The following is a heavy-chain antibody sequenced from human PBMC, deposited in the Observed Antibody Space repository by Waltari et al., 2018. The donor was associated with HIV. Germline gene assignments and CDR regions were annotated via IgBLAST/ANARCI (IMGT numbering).Heavy chain of an antibody. CDR2: IYTSGST. CDR1: GGSISSYY. V-gene: IGHV4-4*07. D-gene: IGHD3-16*02. Sequence: QVQLEESGPGLVKPSETLSLTCTVSGGSISSYYWSWIRLPAGKGLEWIGRIYTSGSTNYPPTLKSRCTLSVDTSMNQFSLKLSSVTAADTAVYYCARGSRLGELSLYKYAFDIWGQGTMVTVSS. CDR3: ARGSRLGELSLYKYAFDI. J-gene: IGHJ3*02.